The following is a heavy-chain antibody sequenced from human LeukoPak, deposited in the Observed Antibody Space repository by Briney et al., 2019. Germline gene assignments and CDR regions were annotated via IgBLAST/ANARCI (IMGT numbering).Heavy chain of an antibody. D-gene: IGHD6-19*01. CDR2: IIPIFGTA. V-gene: IGHV1-69*06. CDR3: ASTSRAVYYFDY. Sequence: GASVKVSCKVSGYTFIENYLHWVRQAPGQGLEWMGRIIPIFGTANYAQKFQGRVTITADKSTSIAYMELSSLRSEDTAVYYCASTSRAVYYFDYWGQGTLVTVSS. J-gene: IGHJ4*02. CDR1: GYTFIENY.